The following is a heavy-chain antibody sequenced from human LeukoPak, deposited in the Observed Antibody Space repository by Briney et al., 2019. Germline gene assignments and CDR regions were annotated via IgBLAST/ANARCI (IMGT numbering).Heavy chain of an antibody. J-gene: IGHJ4*02. CDR1: GFTFGDYA. CDR2: ISGSGGST. D-gene: IGHD2-2*01. Sequence: GGSLRLSCTASGFTFGDYAMSWVRQAPGKGLEWVSAISGSGGSTYYADSVKGRFTISRDNSKNTLYLQMNSLRAEDTAVYYCAKPKYCSSTSCSDFFDYWGQGTLVTVSS. V-gene: IGHV3-23*01. CDR3: AKPKYCSSTSCSDFFDY.